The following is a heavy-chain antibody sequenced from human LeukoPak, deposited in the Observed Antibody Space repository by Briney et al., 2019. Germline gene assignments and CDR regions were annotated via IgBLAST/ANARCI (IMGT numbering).Heavy chain of an antibody. CDR2: IYSSGNT. D-gene: IGHD3-10*01. Sequence: KASETLSLTCTVSGGFISSYYWNWIRQTPGKGLEWIGSIYSSGNTNYNPSLKSRVTISVDTSKNQFSLKLSSVTAADTAVYYCARGRGSSIAMIRGAHAYNWFDPWGQGTLVTVSS. J-gene: IGHJ5*02. CDR1: GGFISSYY. CDR3: ARGRGSSIAMIRGAHAYNWFDP. V-gene: IGHV4-59*12.